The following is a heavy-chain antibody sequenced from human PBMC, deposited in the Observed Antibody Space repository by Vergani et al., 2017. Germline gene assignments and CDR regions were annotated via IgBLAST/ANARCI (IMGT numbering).Heavy chain of an antibody. Sequence: QITLKESGPTLVKPTQTLTLTCTFSGFSLNTRGVSVAWIRQPPGKALDCLALIYWNDDQHYSPSLNNRVTITKDTSKNQVVLTMTNMDYVDTGTYYCVYRKTGCGTTGCFYPFFYYYYMDLWGKGTTVTVSS. CDR1: GFSLNTRGVS. J-gene: IGHJ6*03. CDR2: IYWNDDQ. D-gene: IGHD1-7*01. V-gene: IGHV2-5*04. CDR3: VYRKTGCGTTGCFYPFFYYYYMDL.